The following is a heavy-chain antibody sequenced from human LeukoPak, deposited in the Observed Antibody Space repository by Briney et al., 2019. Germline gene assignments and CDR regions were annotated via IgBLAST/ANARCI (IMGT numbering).Heavy chain of an antibody. D-gene: IGHD6-19*01. CDR3: ARDLGSSGWGGENYFDY. J-gene: IGHJ4*02. CDR1: GFTFSSYA. V-gene: IGHV3-23*01. Sequence: GGSLRLSCAASGFTFSSYAMSWVRQAPGKGLEWVSAISGSGGSTYYADSVKGRFTISRDNSKNTLYLQLNSLRAEDTAVYYCARDLGSSGWGGENYFDYWGQGTLVTVSS. CDR2: ISGSGGST.